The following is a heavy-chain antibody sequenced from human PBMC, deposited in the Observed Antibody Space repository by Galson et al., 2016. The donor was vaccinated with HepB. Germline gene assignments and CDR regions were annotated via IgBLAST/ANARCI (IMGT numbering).Heavy chain of an antibody. CDR2: IYPDDSDT. Sequence: QSGAEVKKPGESLKISCQGSGYNFISYWIGWVRQKPGKGLEWMGIIYPDDSDTRYSPSFEGHVTISADKSTNTAYIQWSSLKASDTAKYYCVAPHLDGYEPFDLWGQGTLVTVTA. V-gene: IGHV5-51*01. D-gene: IGHD5-12*01. CDR3: VAPHLDGYEPFDL. J-gene: IGHJ4*02. CDR1: GYNFISYW.